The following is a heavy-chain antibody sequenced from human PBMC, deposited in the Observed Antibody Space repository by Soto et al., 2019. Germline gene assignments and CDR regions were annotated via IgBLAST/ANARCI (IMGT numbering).Heavy chain of an antibody. CDR3: ATLVNYDYIWGSYRDY. J-gene: IGHJ4*02. CDR1: GFTFSSYA. Sequence: GGSLRLSCAASGFTFSSYAMSWVRQAPGKGLEWVSAISGSGGSTYYADSVKGRFTISRDNSKNTLYLQMNSLRAEDTAVYYCATLVNYDYIWGSYRDYWGQGTLVTVSS. CDR2: ISGSGGST. V-gene: IGHV3-23*01. D-gene: IGHD3-16*02.